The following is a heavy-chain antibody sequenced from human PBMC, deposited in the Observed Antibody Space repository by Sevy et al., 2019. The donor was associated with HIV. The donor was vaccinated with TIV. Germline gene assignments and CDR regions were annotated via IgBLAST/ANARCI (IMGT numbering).Heavy chain of an antibody. Sequence: GGSLRLSCAASGFTFSSYGMHWVRQAPGKGLEWVAFIRYDGSNKYYADSVKGRFTNSRDNSKNTLYLQMNSLRAEDTAVYYCAKDNYDSLTGINGLDYWGQGTLVTVSS. CDR1: GFTFSSYG. V-gene: IGHV3-30*02. CDR2: IRYDGSNK. J-gene: IGHJ4*02. D-gene: IGHD3-9*01. CDR3: AKDNYDSLTGINGLDY.